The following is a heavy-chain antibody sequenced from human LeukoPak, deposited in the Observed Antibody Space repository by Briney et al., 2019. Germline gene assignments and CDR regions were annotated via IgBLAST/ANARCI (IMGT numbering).Heavy chain of an antibody. CDR2: IWYDGSNK. V-gene: IGHV3-30*07. D-gene: IGHD3-10*01. CDR1: GYTFTSYD. J-gene: IGHJ4*02. Sequence: SCKASGYTFTSYDINWVRQAPGKGLEWVAFIWYDGSNKYYADSVKGRFTISRDNSKNTLYLQMNSLRAEDTAVYSCAKGYYGSGSYGWFDYWGQGTLVTVSS. CDR3: AKGYYGSGSYGWFDY.